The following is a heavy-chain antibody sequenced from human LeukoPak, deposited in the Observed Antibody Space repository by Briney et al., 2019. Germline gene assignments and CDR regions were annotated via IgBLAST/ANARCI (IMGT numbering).Heavy chain of an antibody. J-gene: IGHJ6*02. CDR2: INPSGGST. CDR3: ARGPAGYYDFWSGYDYYYGMDV. V-gene: IGHV1-46*01. CDR1: GYTFTSYY. Sequence: ASVKVSCKASGYTFTSYYMHWVRQAPGQGLEWMGIINPSGGSTSYAQKFQGRVTMTTDTSTSTAYMELRSLRSDDTAVYYCARGPAGYYDFWSGYDYYYGMDVWGQGTTVTVSS. D-gene: IGHD3-3*01.